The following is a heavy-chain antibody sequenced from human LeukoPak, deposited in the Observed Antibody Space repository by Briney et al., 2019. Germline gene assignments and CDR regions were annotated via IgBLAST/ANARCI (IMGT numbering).Heavy chain of an antibody. Sequence: SETLSLTCAIYGGSFKAYYWSWIRQPPGKGLEWIGEINHSGGTNYNSSLKSRVTISADTSKNEFSLKLTSVTAADTAVYYCASGHDRASEVLAYWGQGTLVTVSS. D-gene: IGHD1-1*01. J-gene: IGHJ4*02. CDR1: GGSFKAYY. V-gene: IGHV4-34*01. CDR2: INHSGGT. CDR3: ASGHDRASEVLAY.